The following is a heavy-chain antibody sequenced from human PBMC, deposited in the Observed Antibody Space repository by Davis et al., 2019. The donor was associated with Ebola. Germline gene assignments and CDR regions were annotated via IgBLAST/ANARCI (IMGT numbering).Heavy chain of an antibody. Sequence: GGSLRLSCGASGFTFSNYNMNWVRQAPGKGLEWVSSISSTSTYIFYADSVKGRFTISRDNAKNSLYLQMNSLRAEDTAVYYCARDVYCSGGSCYLYSSGGFDYWGQGTLVTVSS. CDR2: ISSTSTYI. J-gene: IGHJ4*02. CDR1: GFTFSNYN. V-gene: IGHV3-21*04. CDR3: ARDVYCSGGSCYLYSSGGFDY. D-gene: IGHD2-15*01.